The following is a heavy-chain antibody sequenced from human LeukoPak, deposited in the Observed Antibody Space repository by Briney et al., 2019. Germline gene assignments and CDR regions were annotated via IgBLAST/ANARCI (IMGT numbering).Heavy chain of an antibody. CDR1: GFTFSSYE. CDR2: ISSSGSTI. Sequence: GGSLRLSCAASGFTFSSYEINWGRQAPGKGLEWVSYISSSGSTIYYADSVKGRFTISRDNAKNSLYLQMNSLRAEDTAVYYCARLDYGGNSGLRYWGQGTLVTVSS. CDR3: ARLDYGGNSGLRY. V-gene: IGHV3-48*03. D-gene: IGHD4-23*01. J-gene: IGHJ4*02.